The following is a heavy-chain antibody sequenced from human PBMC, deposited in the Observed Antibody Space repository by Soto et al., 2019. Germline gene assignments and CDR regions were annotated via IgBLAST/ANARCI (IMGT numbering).Heavy chain of an antibody. CDR2: ISAYNGNT. CDR1: GYTFTSYG. Sequence: QVQLVQSGAEVKKPGASVKVSCKASGYTFTSYGISWVRQAPRQGLEWMGWISAYNGNTNYAQKLQGRVTMTTDTAMSTAYMELRSLRSDDTAVYYCARIRWYYDSSGYSSPMGWFDPWGQGTLVTVSS. CDR3: ARIRWYYDSSGYSSPMGWFDP. D-gene: IGHD3-22*01. J-gene: IGHJ5*02. V-gene: IGHV1-18*01.